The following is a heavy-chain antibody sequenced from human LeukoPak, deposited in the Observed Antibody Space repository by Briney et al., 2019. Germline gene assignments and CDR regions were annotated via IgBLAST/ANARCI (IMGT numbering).Heavy chain of an antibody. CDR2: ISGSGGST. J-gene: IGHJ4*02. V-gene: IGHV3-23*01. D-gene: IGHD4-17*01. Sequence: PGGSLRLSRAASGFTFSSYAMSWVRQAPGKGLEWVSAISGSGGSTYYADSVKGRFTISRDNSKNTLYLQMNSLRAEDTAVYYCARAYGDYVPFDYWGQGTLVTVSS. CDR3: ARAYGDYVPFDY. CDR1: GFTFSSYA.